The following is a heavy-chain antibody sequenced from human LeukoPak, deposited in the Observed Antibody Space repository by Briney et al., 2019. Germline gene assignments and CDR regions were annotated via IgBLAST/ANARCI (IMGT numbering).Heavy chain of an antibody. Sequence: SETLSLTCTVSGGSISSYYWSWIRQPAGRGLELIGRIYTSGTTNYNPSLKSRVTMSVDTSKNQFSLKLSSVTAADTAVYYCARAPTGTGGWNWFDPWGQGTLVTVSS. D-gene: IGHD1-1*01. CDR2: IYTSGTT. CDR3: ARAPTGTGGWNWFDP. CDR1: GGSISSYY. J-gene: IGHJ5*02. V-gene: IGHV4-4*07.